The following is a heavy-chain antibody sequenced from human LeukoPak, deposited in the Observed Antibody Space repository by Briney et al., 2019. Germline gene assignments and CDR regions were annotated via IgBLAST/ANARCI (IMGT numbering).Heavy chain of an antibody. J-gene: IGHJ5*02. CDR3: ARVRGSGWYRWFGP. Sequence: SETLSLTCTVSGASISSYYWSWIRQPAGKGLEWIGRIYTSGSTNYNPSLKSRVTMSVDTSKNQFSLKLSSVTAANTAVYYCARVRGSGWYRWFGPWGQGTLVTVSS. V-gene: IGHV4-4*07. CDR2: IYTSGST. CDR1: GASISSYY. D-gene: IGHD6-19*01.